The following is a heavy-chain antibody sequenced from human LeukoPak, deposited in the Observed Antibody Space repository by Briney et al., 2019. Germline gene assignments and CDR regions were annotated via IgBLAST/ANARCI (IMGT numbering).Heavy chain of an antibody. Sequence: GGSLRLSCEASGFTFSNYSMSWVRQAPGKGLEWVSAISGSGGSTYYADSVKGRFTISRDNSKGTVYLQMNSLRPEDTAVYYCARDRWGVNYYQYMDVWGKGTTVTVSS. V-gene: IGHV3-23*01. J-gene: IGHJ6*03. CDR2: ISGSGGST. D-gene: IGHD3-10*01. CDR3: ARDRWGVNYYQYMDV. CDR1: GFTFSNYS.